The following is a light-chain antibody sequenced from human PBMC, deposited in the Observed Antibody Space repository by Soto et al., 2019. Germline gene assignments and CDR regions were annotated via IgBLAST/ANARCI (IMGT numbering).Light chain of an antibody. CDR3: QQRSNWPHSIT. J-gene: IGKJ5*01. V-gene: IGKV3-11*01. Sequence: EIVLTQSPGTLSLSQGERATLSCRASQTISGTLAWYQQKPGQAPRLLIYDASNRATGIPARFSGSGSETDFTLTISSLEPEDFAVYYCQQRSNWPHSITFGQGTRLEIK. CDR1: QTISGT. CDR2: DAS.